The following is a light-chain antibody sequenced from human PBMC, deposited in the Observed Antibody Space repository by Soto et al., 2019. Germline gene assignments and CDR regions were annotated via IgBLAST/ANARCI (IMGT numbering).Light chain of an antibody. Sequence: QSVLTQPASVSGSPGQSITISCTGTSSDVGGYIYVSWYQQHPGKAPKLMIYDVTSRPSGVSYRFSGSKSGNTASLTISGLQAEDEAPYYCSSYTTSSSYVFGTGIKVTVL. CDR1: SSDVGGYIY. V-gene: IGLV2-14*01. J-gene: IGLJ1*01. CDR2: DVT. CDR3: SSYTTSSSYV.